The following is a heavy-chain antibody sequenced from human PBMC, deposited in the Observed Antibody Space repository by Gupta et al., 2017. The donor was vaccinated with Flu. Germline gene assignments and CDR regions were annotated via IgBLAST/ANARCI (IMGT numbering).Heavy chain of an antibody. J-gene: IGHJ3*02. D-gene: IGHD6-13*01. CDR3: ARMKPKNSSSWSIDAFDI. V-gene: IGHV6-1*01. CDR2: TYYRSKWYN. Sequence: WIRQSPSRGLEWLGRTYYRSKWYNDYAVSVKSRITINPDTSKNQFSLQLNSVTPEDTAVYYCARMKPKNSSSWSIDAFDIWGQGTMVTVSS.